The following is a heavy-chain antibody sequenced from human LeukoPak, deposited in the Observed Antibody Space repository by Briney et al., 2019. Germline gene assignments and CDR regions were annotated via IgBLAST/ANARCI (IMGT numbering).Heavy chain of an antibody. D-gene: IGHD3-10*01. J-gene: IGHJ6*02. CDR1: GFTFSSYG. CDR3: ARDPGFGELFGVDV. Sequence: PGGSLRLSCAASGFTFSSYGMHWVRQAPGKGLEWAAVIWYDGSKKYYADSVKGRFTISRDNSKNTLYLQMNSLRAEDTAVYYCARDPGFGELFGVDVWGQGTTVTASS. V-gene: IGHV3-33*01. CDR2: IWYDGSKK.